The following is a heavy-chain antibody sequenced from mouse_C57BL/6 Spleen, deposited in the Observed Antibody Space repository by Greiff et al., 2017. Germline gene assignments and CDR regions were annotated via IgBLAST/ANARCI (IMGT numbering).Heavy chain of an antibody. CDR3: TRWSTTVVESQGFAY. V-gene: IGHV1-15*01. CDR1: GYTFTDYE. D-gene: IGHD1-1*01. Sequence: VKLQQSGAELVRPGASVTLSCKASGYTFTDYEMHWVKQTPVHGLEWIGAIDPETGGTAYNQKFKGKAILTADKSSSTAYMELRSLTSEDSAVYYCTRWSTTVVESQGFAYWGQGTLVTVSA. CDR2: IDPETGGT. J-gene: IGHJ3*01.